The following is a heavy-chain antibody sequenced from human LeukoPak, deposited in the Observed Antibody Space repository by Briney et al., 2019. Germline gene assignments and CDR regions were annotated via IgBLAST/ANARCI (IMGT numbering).Heavy chain of an antibody. CDR2: INPNSSGT. Sequence: GASVKVSFKASGYTFTGYYMHWVRQAPGQGLEWMGWINPNSSGTNYAQKFQGRVTMTRDTSISTAYMELSRLRSDDTAVYYCARGPGAAAGLFDYWGQGTLVTVSS. CDR3: ARGPGAAAGLFDY. V-gene: IGHV1-2*02. D-gene: IGHD6-13*01. CDR1: GYTFTGYY. J-gene: IGHJ4*02.